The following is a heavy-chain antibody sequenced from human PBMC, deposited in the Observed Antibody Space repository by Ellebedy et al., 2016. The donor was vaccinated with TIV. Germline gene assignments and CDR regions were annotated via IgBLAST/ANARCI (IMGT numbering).Heavy chain of an antibody. D-gene: IGHD6-25*01. CDR1: GFIFSDYY. J-gene: IGHJ5*02. Sequence: GGSLRLSCAASGFIFSDYYMSWIRQAPGKGLEWIPYISSSGTPIYYADSVKGRFTISRDNAKNSLDLQMNSLRADDTAVYYCARDTRFIDQRHNWFDPWGQGAQVTVSS. V-gene: IGHV3-11*01. CDR2: ISSSGTPI. CDR3: ARDTRFIDQRHNWFDP.